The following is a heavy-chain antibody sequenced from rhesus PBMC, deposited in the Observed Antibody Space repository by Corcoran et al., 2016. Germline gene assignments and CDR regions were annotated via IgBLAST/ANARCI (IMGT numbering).Heavy chain of an antibody. V-gene: IGHV4-147*01. D-gene: IGHD1-20*01. CDR2: ISGRGGST. CDR1: GGSISSNW. Sequence: QLQLQESGPGLVKPSETLSLTCAVSGGSISSNWWSWIRQPPGTGLEWIGRISGRGGSTSHNPSLTSRVTISTDTSKNQLSLKLISVAAADTAVYYCARDPHIAGTAAFDFWGQGLRVTVSS. CDR3: ARDPHIAGTAAFDF. J-gene: IGHJ3*01.